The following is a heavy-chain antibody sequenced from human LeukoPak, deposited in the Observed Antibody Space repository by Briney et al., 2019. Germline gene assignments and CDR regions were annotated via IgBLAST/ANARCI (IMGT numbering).Heavy chain of an antibody. Sequence: ASVKVSCKASGYTFTGYYIHWVRQAPGQGLEWMGSINPNSGDTNYAQKFQGRVTMTRDTSISTTYMELSSLTSDDTAVYYCARAGTGYDNWGQGTLVTVSS. CDR1: GYTFTGYY. CDR2: INPNSGDT. J-gene: IGHJ4*02. CDR3: ARAGTGYDN. D-gene: IGHD3/OR15-3a*01. V-gene: IGHV1-2*02.